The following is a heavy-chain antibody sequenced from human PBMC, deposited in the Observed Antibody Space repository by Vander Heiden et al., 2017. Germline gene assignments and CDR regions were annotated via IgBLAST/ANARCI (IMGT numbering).Heavy chain of an antibody. CDR1: GFTFRDYE. Sequence: QVQLVESGGGVVQPGRSLRLSCTASGFTFRDYEMHWVRQAPGKGLEWVGVISYEGSNKYYVDSVKGRFTISRDNSKKTLYLEMNSLRPEDTAVYYCAREIPPYGYCSGGSCPFDYWGQGTLVTVSS. CDR3: AREIPPYGYCSGGSCPFDY. CDR2: ISYEGSNK. V-gene: IGHV3-30-3*01. J-gene: IGHJ4*02. D-gene: IGHD2-15*01.